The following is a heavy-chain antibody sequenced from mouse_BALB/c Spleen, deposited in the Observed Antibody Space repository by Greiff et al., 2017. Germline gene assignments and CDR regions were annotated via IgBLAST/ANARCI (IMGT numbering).Heavy chain of an antibody. CDR2: ISNGGGST. J-gene: IGHJ1*01. D-gene: IGHD2-4*01. V-gene: IGHV5-12-2*01. CDR3: ARHGMITTGYWYFDV. Sequence: EVQVVESGGGLVQPGGSLKLSCAASGFTFSSYTMSWVRQTPEKRLEWVAYISNGGGSTYYPDTVKGRFTISRDNAKNTLYLQMSSLKSEDTAMYYCARHGMITTGYWYFDVWGAGTTVTVSS. CDR1: GFTFSSYT.